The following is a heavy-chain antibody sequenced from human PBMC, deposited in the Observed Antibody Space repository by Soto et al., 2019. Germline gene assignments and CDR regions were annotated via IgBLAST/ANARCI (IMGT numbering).Heavy chain of an antibody. Sequence: QVQLQESGPGLVTPSETLSLTCTVSGVSVNSVSFYWAWIRQPPGKGLEWIGFGSYSGTTNYKPSLKSRVTISVDTSRSQISLKVTSLTAADKAVYYCARGATVTQYDYWGQGTLVTVSS. J-gene: IGHJ4*02. CDR3: ARGATVTQYDY. CDR2: GSYSGTT. CDR1: GVSVNSVSFY. D-gene: IGHD4-17*01. V-gene: IGHV4-61*01.